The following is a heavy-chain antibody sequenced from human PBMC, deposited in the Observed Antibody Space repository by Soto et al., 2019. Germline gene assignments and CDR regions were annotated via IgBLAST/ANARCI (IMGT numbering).Heavy chain of an antibody. CDR3: ARGIDSSGSLYFDY. CDR1: GGSISSYY. CDR2: IYYSGST. J-gene: IGHJ4*02. V-gene: IGHV4-59*01. Sequence: PSETLSLTCTVSGGSISSYYWSWIRQPPGKGLEWIGYIYYSGSTNYNPSLKSRVTISVDTSKNQFSLKLGSVTAADTAVYYCARGIDSSGSLYFDYWGQGTLVTVSS. D-gene: IGHD3-22*01.